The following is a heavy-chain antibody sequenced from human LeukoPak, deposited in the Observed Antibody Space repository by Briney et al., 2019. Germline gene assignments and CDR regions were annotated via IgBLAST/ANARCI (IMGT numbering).Heavy chain of an antibody. V-gene: IGHV3-33*01. CDR1: GFTFSNYD. J-gene: IGHJ4*02. CDR2: IWFDGSNK. CDR3: ASSAGALIDC. Sequence: GGSLRLSCAASGFTFSNYDMHWVRPAPGKGLEWVAVIWFDGSNKFYADSVKGRFTISRDNSKNPLYLQMNSLRAEDTAVYYCASSAGALIDCWGQGTLVIVSS. D-gene: IGHD6-19*01.